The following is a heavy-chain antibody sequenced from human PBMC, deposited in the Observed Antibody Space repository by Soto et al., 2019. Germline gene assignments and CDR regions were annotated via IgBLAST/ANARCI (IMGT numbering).Heavy chain of an antibody. CDR1: GFTFSSYA. Sequence: EVQLLESGGGLVQPGGSLRLSCAASGFTFSSYAMSWVHQAPGKGLEWVSAISGSGGSTYYADSVKGRFTISRNNSKNTLYLQMNSLRAEDTALYYCAKGPDIVVVVAATPPPEYFQHWGQGTLVTVSS. J-gene: IGHJ1*01. D-gene: IGHD2-15*01. CDR2: ISGSGGST. V-gene: IGHV3-23*01. CDR3: AKGPDIVVVVAATPPPEYFQH.